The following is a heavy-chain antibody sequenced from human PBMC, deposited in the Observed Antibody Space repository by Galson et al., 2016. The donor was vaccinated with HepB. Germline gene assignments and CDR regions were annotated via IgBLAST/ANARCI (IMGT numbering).Heavy chain of an antibody. D-gene: IGHD1-26*01. CDR2: IIGDGSST. CDR1: GFTFSSYS. CDR3: ARATEGAFDY. Sequence: SLRLSCAASGFTFSSYSMNWVRQAPGKGLAWVSRIIGDGSSTTYAGSVEGRFTISRDNAKNTLSLQMNGLRAEDSALYYCARATEGAFDYWGQGVLVTVFS. J-gene: IGHJ4*02. V-gene: IGHV3-74*03.